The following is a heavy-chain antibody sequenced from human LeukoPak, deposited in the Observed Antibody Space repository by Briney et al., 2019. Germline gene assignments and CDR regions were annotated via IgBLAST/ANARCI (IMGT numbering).Heavy chain of an antibody. J-gene: IGHJ4*02. Sequence: PGRSLRLSCAASGFTFSSYTMHWVRQAPGKGLEWVAVILYDGSNKYYADSVKGRFTISRDNSKNTLFLQMNSLRTGDTAVYYCARDLGWNFDDWGRGTLVTVSS. CDR2: ILYDGSNK. CDR3: ARDLGWNFDD. V-gene: IGHV3-30-3*01. D-gene: IGHD2-15*01. CDR1: GFTFSSYT.